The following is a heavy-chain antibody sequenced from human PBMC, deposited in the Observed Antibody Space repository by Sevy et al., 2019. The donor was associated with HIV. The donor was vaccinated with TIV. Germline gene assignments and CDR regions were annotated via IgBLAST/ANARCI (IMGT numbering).Heavy chain of an antibody. J-gene: IGHJ6*02. Sequence: GGSLRLSCAASGFTFSSYWMSWVRQAPGKGLEWVANIKQDGSEKYYVDSVKGRFTISRDDAKNSLYLQMNSLRAEDTAVYYCAGEGRITIFGSYYYGMDVWGQGTTVTVSS. CDR3: AGEGRITIFGSYYYGMDV. D-gene: IGHD3-3*01. CDR2: IKQDGSEK. CDR1: GFTFSSYW. V-gene: IGHV3-7*01.